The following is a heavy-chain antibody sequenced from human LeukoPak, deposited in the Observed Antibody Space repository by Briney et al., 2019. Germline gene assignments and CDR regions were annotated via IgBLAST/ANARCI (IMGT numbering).Heavy chain of an antibody. CDR3: VRGRRTIFGVVIPHFDN. Sequence: SETLPLTCTVSRGSISSYYWSWIRQAPEKGLEWIGYIDNSGSTNSNPSLKSRVTMSVDTTKNQFSLKLSSVTAADTAVYYCVRGRRTIFGVVIPHFDNWGQGTLVTVSS. CDR1: RGSISSYY. J-gene: IGHJ4*02. D-gene: IGHD3-3*01. CDR2: IDNSGST. V-gene: IGHV4-59*01.